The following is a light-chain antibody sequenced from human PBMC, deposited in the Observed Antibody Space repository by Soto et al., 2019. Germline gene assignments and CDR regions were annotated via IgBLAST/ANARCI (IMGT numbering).Light chain of an antibody. J-gene: IGKJ2*01. CDR1: QSIGIW. CDR2: KAS. Sequence: DIQMTQSPSTLSASVGDRDAITCRASQSIGIWLAWYQQKPGKAPNLLIYKASTLETGVPSTFSGSGSGTEFTLTISCLQPDDFATYYCQQYNSYPYTFGQGTKLEIK. CDR3: QQYNSYPYT. V-gene: IGKV1-5*03.